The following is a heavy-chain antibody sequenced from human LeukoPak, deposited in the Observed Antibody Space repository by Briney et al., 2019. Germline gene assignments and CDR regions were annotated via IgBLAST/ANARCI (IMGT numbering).Heavy chain of an antibody. D-gene: IGHD3-9*01. J-gene: IGHJ6*02. Sequence: GASVKVSCKASGYTFTSYGISWVRQAPGQGLEWMGWISAYNGNTNYAQKLQGRVTMTTDTSTSTAYMELRSLRSDDTAVYYCARTRDILTGYYLYYYYGMDVWGQGTTVTVSS. CDR3: ARTRDILTGYYLYYYYGMDV. CDR2: ISAYNGNT. V-gene: IGHV1-18*01. CDR1: GYTFTSYG.